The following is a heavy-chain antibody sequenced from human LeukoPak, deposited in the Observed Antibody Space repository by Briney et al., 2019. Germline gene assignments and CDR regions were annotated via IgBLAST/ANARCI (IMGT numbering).Heavy chain of an antibody. CDR2: IKQDGSEK. V-gene: IGHV3-7*01. Sequence: GGSLRPSCAASGFTLSTYWMTWVRQAPGKGLEWVANIKQDGSEKYYVDSVKGRFTISRDNAKKLLYLQMNSLRVEDTAVYYCARDRGSSGRLGRFDNGGQGTLVTVSP. J-gene: IGHJ4*02. D-gene: IGHD6-19*01. CDR1: GFTLSTYW. CDR3: ARDRGSSGRLGRFDN.